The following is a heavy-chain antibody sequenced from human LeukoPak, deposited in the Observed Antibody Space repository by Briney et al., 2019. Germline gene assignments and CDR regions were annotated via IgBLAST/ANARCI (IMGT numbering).Heavy chain of an antibody. V-gene: IGHV1-2*02. J-gene: IGHJ4*02. D-gene: IGHD3-22*01. CDR1: GYTFTGYY. CDR3: ARANNYYYDSSGGDFDY. Sequence: GASVKVSCKASGYTFTGYYMHWVRQAPGQGLEWMGWINPNSGGTNYAQKFQGRVTMTRDTSISTAYMELSRLRSDDTAVYYCARANNYYYDSSGGDFDYWGQGTLVTVSS. CDR2: INPNSGGT.